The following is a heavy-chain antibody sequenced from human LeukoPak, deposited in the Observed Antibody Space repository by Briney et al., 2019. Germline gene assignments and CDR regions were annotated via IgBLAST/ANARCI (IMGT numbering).Heavy chain of an antibody. V-gene: IGHV4-34*01. J-gene: IGHJ4*02. Sequence: PSETLSLTCAVYGGSFSCYDWSWIRQPPRKGLEWIGEINHSGGTNYNPSLKSRVTISVDTSKNQFSLKLSSVTAADTAVYYCARGRLDWGQGTLVTVSS. D-gene: IGHD3-9*01. CDR1: GGSFSCYD. CDR3: ARGRLD. CDR2: INHSGGT.